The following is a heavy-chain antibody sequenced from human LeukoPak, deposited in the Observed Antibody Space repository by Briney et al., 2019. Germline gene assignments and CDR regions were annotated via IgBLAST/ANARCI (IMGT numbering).Heavy chain of an antibody. CDR3: ARSPDSSNWLSDY. CDR1: GFTVSSDY. CDR2: IYSGGST. J-gene: IGHJ4*02. V-gene: IGHV3-53*01. D-gene: IGHD6-13*01. Sequence: GGSLRLSCAASGFTVSSDYVSWVRQAPGKGLEWVSVIYSGGSTYYADSVKGRFTISRDNSRNTLYLQMNSLRAEDTAMYYCARSPDSSNWLSDYWGQGILVTVSS.